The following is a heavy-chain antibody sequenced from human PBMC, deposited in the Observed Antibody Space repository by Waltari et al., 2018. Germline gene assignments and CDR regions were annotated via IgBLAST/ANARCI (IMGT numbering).Heavy chain of an antibody. J-gene: IGHJ5*02. D-gene: IGHD3-16*02. CDR3: ARVSANWFDP. Sequence: QVQLVQSGAEVKKPGASVKVSCKASGYTFTGYYMHWVRQAPGQGLEWMGLINPNSGGTNDAQKCQGRVTMTRDTSISTAHMELRRLRSDDTAVYYCARVSANWFDPRGQGTLVTVPS. CDR2: INPNSGGT. V-gene: IGHV1-2*06. CDR1: GYTFTGYY.